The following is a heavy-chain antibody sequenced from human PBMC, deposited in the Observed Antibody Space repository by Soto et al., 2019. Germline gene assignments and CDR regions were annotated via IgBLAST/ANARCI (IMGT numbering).Heavy chain of an antibody. CDR3: ARDRSGGWVGGPDY. CDR1: GFTLASHA. V-gene: IGHV3-30*14. CDR2: VSFDGSVK. D-gene: IGHD6-19*01. Sequence: QVQLVESGGGVVQPGKSLRLSCVGSGFTLASHAMHWVRQAPGKGLEWVAVVSFDGSVKYYADSVKGRFTISRENSKNTFLLQMSSLRPEDTAVYFCARDRSGGWVGGPDYWGQGILVTVAS. J-gene: IGHJ4*02.